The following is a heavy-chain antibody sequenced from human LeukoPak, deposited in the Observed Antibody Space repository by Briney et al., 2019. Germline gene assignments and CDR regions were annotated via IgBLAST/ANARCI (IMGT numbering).Heavy chain of an antibody. Sequence: SETLSLTCAVYGGSFSGYYWSWIRPPPGKGLEWIGEINHSGSTNYNPSLKSRVTISVDTSKNQFSLKLSSVTAADTAVYYCARPPFDPWGQGTLVTVSS. V-gene: IGHV4-34*01. CDR2: INHSGST. CDR3: ARPPFDP. CDR1: GGSFSGYY. J-gene: IGHJ5*02.